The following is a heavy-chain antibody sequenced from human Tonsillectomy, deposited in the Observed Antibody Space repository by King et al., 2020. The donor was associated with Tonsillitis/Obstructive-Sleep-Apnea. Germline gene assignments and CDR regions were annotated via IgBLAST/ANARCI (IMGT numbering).Heavy chain of an antibody. CDR2: INSDGTGT. CDR1: GFTFSSYW. CDR3: AKSRYYDFWLDY. J-gene: IGHJ4*02. V-gene: IGHV3-74*01. Sequence: VQLVESGGGLVQPGGSLRLSCAASGFTFSSYWMHWVRQAPGKGLVWVSRINSDGTGTTYADSVKGRFTISRDNAKNTLYLQMNSLRAEDTAVYYCAKSRYYDFWLDYWGQGTLVTASS. D-gene: IGHD3-3*01.